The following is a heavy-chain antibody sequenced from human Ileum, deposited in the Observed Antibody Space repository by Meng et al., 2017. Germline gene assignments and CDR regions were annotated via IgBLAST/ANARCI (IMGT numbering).Heavy chain of an antibody. Sequence: LRLSCTVSFGSISTYYWSWVRQPPGKGLEWIGYIYFNGATNSNPSLKSLVTTSVDTSKNQFSLKLTSVTTADTAVYYCARGGAYLGYDANFDYWGQGILVTVSS. D-gene: IGHD5-12*01. CDR3: ARGGAYLGYDANFDY. J-gene: IGHJ4*02. V-gene: IGHV4-59*01. CDR1: FGSISTYY. CDR2: IYFNGAT.